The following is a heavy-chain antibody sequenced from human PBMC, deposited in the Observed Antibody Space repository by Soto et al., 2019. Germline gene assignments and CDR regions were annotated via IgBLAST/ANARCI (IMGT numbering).Heavy chain of an antibody. CDR3: ARSTYSYGLTPYFDY. D-gene: IGHD5-18*01. CDR2: IYYSGST. Sequence: PSETLSLTCTVSGGSISSGDYYWSWIRQPPGKGLEWIGYIYYSGSTYYNPSLKSRVTISVDTSKSQFSLKLSSVTAADTAVYYCARSTYSYGLTPYFDYWGQGTLVTVS. CDR1: GGSISSGDYY. V-gene: IGHV4-30-4*01. J-gene: IGHJ4*02.